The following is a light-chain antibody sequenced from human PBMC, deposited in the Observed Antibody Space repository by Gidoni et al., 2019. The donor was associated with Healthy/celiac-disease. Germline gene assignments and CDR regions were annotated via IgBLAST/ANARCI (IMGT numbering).Light chain of an antibody. V-gene: IGLV2-23*02. Sequence: QSALTPPASVSGSPGPAITISCTGTSSGVGSYNLVSWYQQHPGKAPKPMIYEVSKRPSGVSNRFSGSKSGNTASLTISGLQPEDEADYYCCSYAGSSTSWVFGGGTKLTVL. CDR3: CSYAGSSTSWV. J-gene: IGLJ3*02. CDR1: SSGVGSYNL. CDR2: EVS.